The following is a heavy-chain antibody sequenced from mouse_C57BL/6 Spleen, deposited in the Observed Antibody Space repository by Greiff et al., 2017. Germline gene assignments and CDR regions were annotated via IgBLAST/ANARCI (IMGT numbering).Heavy chain of an antibody. CDR1: GYTFTSYW. V-gene: IGHV1-55*01. CDR3: AKHCSSYNAMDY. CDR2: IYPGSGST. Sequence: QVQLQQPGAELVKPGASVKMSCKASGYTFTSYWITWVKQRPGQGLEWIGDIYPGSGSTNYNEKFKSKATLTVDPSSSPAYMQLSSLTYEDSALYNCAKHCSSYNAMDYWGHGTSGTVSS. J-gene: IGHJ4*01. D-gene: IGHD1-1*01.